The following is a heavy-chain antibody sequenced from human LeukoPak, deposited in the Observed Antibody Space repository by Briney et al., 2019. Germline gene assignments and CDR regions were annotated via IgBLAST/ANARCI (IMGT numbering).Heavy chain of an antibody. Sequence: GGPLRLSCAASGFTFSSYSMNWVRQAPGKGLEWVSSISSSSSYIYYADSVKGRFTISRDNAKNSLYLQMNSLRAEDTAVYYCARDAGNSAPFDYWGQGTLVTVSS. CDR3: ARDAGNSAPFDY. V-gene: IGHV3-21*01. CDR2: ISSSSSYI. CDR1: GFTFSSYS. J-gene: IGHJ4*02. D-gene: IGHD1-26*01.